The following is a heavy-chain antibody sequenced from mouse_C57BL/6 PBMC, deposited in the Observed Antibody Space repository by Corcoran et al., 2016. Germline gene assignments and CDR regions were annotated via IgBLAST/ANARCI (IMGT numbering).Heavy chain of an antibody. CDR3: ARECAY. CDR1: GYTFTDYY. J-gene: IGHJ3*01. V-gene: IGHV1-26*01. Sequence: EVQLQQSGPELVKPGASVKISCKASGYTFTDYYMNWVKQSHGKSLEWIGDINPNNGGTSYNQKFKGKATLTVDKSSSTAYMELRSLTSEDSAVYYCARECAYWGQGTLVTVSA. CDR2: INPNNGGT.